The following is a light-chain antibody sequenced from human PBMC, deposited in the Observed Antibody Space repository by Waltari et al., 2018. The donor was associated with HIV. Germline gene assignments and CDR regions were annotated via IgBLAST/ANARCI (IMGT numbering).Light chain of an antibody. CDR2: KAS. Sequence: DIQMTQSPSTLSASVGDRGTITCRASQNINSWLAWYQQKPGKAPKLLIYKASSLESGVPSRFSGSKSGTEFTLTISSLQPDDFATYYCQQYNSDSTFGQGTKVEIK. CDR1: QNINSW. V-gene: IGKV1-5*03. J-gene: IGKJ1*01. CDR3: QQYNSDST.